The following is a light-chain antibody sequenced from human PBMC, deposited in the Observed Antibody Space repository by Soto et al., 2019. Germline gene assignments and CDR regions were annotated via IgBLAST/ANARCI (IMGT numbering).Light chain of an antibody. V-gene: IGKV3-11*01. Sequence: IVSTRSLATLSLSPGGRATLACRASRRVRNSLAWYQQKPGQAPTLLIYEASSRATGIPARFSGRRSGTGFTLTISSPEPDDFAVYFCQQSSDSPPITVGLGTRREIK. CDR2: EAS. J-gene: IGKJ5*01. CDR1: RRVRNS. CDR3: QQSSDSPPIT.